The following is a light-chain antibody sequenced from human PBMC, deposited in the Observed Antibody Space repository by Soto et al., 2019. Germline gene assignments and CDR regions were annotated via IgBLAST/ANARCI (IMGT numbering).Light chain of an antibody. CDR2: QTS. J-gene: IGKJ1*01. Sequence: EIVLTQSPATLSSFPGDRVTRSCRASQDINTRLAWYQHRPGQAPRLLIYQTSIRAAGIPARFSASGSGTDFTLTISDVQPEDFALYYCHQRQSWPRTFGQGTKVDIK. V-gene: IGKV3-11*01. CDR1: QDINTR. CDR3: HQRQSWPRT.